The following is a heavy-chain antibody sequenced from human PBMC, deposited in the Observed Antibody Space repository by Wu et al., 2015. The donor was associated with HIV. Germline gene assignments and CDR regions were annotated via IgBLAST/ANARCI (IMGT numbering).Heavy chain of an antibody. CDR2: IIPIFGST. D-gene: IGHD2-2*01. V-gene: IGHV1-69*13. CDR1: GGTFSSYA. CDR3: ARDSGQLSSTM. J-gene: IGHJ4*02. Sequence: QVQLVQSGAEIKKPGSSVKVSCKTSGGTFSSYAINWVRQAPGQGLEWMGRIIPIFGSTNFAQKFQGRITITADESTRTGYMELSSLRSEDTAVYYCARDSGQLSSTMWGQGTLVTVSS.